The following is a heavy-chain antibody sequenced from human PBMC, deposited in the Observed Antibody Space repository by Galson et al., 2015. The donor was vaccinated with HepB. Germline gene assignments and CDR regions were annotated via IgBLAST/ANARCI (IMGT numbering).Heavy chain of an antibody. CDR1: GYSFTSYW. CDR3: ARHSFTPGMATIKDDAFDI. J-gene: IGHJ3*02. CDR2: IDPSDSYT. D-gene: IGHD5-24*01. Sequence: QSGAEVKKPGESLRISCKGSGYSFTSYWISWVRQMPGKGLEWMGRIDPSDSYTNYSPSFQGHVTISADKSISTAYLQWSSLKASDTAMYYCARHSFTPGMATIKDDAFDIWGQGTMVTVSS. V-gene: IGHV5-10-1*01.